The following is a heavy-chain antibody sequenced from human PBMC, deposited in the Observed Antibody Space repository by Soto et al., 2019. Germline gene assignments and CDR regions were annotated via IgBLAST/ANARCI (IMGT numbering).Heavy chain of an antibody. CDR3: ATYTAIYYYYAMDV. V-gene: IGHV3-74*01. Sequence: GALRLSCAASGFTFSNYWMHWVRQAPGKGLVWVSRINSDGSITNYANSVKGRFTISRDNAKNTLYLQMNSLRAEDTAVYYCATYTAIYYYYAMDVWGQGTTVTVSS. D-gene: IGHD5-18*01. CDR1: GFTFSNYW. J-gene: IGHJ6*02. CDR2: INSDGSIT.